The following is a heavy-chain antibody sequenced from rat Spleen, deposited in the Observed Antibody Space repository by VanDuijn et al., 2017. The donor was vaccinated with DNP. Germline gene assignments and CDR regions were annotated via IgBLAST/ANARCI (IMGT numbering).Heavy chain of an antibody. D-gene: IGHD1-11*01. CDR1: GFSFSDYY. J-gene: IGHJ3*01. CDR2: ISFEGSST. V-gene: IGHV5-22*01. CDR3: ATGVYGGYADWFAY. Sequence: EVQLVESGGGLVQPGRSLKLSCAASGFSFSDYYMAWVRQAPKKGLELVTYISFEGSSTYFGDSVKGRFTISRDNAKSTLYLQMNGLRSEDTATDFWATGVYGGYADWFAYWGQGTLVTVSS.